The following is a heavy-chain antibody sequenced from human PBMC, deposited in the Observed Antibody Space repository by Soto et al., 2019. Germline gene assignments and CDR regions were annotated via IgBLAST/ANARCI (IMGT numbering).Heavy chain of an antibody. Sequence: EVQLVESGGGLVQPGGSLRLSCAASGFTFSSYSMNWVRQAPGKGLEWVSYISSSRSTIYYADSVNGRFTISRDNAKNTLYLHKNSLRAEDTAVYYCASHRRGDYGVTGYWGQGTLVTVSS. D-gene: IGHD4-17*01. CDR3: ASHRRGDYGVTGY. CDR1: GFTFSSYS. V-gene: IGHV3-48*01. CDR2: ISSSRSTI. J-gene: IGHJ4*02.